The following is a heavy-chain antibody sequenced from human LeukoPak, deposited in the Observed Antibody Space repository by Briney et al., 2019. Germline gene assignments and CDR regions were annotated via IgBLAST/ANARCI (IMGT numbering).Heavy chain of an antibody. CDR3: ARTKRHQRTYYYDSSGSYATAFDI. J-gene: IGHJ3*02. CDR2: IYYSGTT. CDR1: GGSISSSSYY. D-gene: IGHD3-22*01. V-gene: IGHV4-39*01. Sequence: SETLSLTCSVSGGSISSSSYYWGWVRQTPGKGLERIGSIYYSGTTHYNPSLKSRVTISVDTSKNQFSLKLSSVTAADTAVYYCARTKRHQRTYYYDSSGSYATAFDIWGQGTMVTVSS.